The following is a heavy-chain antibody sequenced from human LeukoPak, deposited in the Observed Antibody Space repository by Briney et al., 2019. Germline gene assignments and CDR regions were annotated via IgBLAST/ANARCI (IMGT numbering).Heavy chain of an antibody. CDR2: INPSGDT. CDR1: GGSFSGYY. CDR3: ARQRFGTVTPVAD. D-gene: IGHD4-17*01. J-gene: IGHJ4*02. V-gene: IGHV4-34*01. Sequence: SETLSLTCTVYGGSFSGYYWIWVRQPPGKGLEWTGEINPSGDTSYNPSLKNRVTISVDTSRNQFSLKLTSVTAADTAVYYCARQRFGTVTPVADWGQGTLVTVSS.